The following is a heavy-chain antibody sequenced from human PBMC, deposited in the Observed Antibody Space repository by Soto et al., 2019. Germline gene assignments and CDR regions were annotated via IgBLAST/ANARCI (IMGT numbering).Heavy chain of an antibody. Sequence: GGSLRLSCAASGFTFSSSGMHWVRQAPGKGLEWVAVISYDGNYKYYGHSVKGRFTISRDNSKNTLYLQMNSLRAEDTAVYYCAKDLGRTAMVNLFDYWGQGTLVTVSS. V-gene: IGHV3-30*18. CDR2: ISYDGNYK. CDR1: GFTFSSSG. J-gene: IGHJ4*02. D-gene: IGHD5-18*01. CDR3: AKDLGRTAMVNLFDY.